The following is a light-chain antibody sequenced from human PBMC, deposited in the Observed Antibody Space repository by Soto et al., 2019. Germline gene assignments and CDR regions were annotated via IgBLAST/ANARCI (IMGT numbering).Light chain of an antibody. CDR2: GAS. CDR3: QQYVSVTLT. V-gene: IGKV3-20*01. J-gene: IGKJ4*01. Sequence: EIVLTQSPGTLYLSTGERAPLSCWASQSVGTYLAWYQQKPGQAPRLLIYGASIRDTGIPDRFSGSGAGAEFTLTISRLEAEDLSVDYCQQYVSVTLTFGGGTQVDIK. CDR1: QSVGTY.